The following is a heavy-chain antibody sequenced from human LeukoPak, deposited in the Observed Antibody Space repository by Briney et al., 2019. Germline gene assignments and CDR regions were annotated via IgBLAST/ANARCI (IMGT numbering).Heavy chain of an antibody. CDR2: IYYSGST. CDR1: GGSISSYY. J-gene: IGHJ4*02. V-gene: IGHV4-59*01. Sequence: SETLSLTCTVSGGSISSYYLSWIRQPPGKGLEWIGYIYYSGSTNYNPSLKSRVTISVDTSKNQFSLKLSSVTAADTAVYYCARRTGYYDGFDYWGQGNLVTVSS. D-gene: IGHD3/OR15-3a*01. CDR3: ARRTGYYDGFDY.